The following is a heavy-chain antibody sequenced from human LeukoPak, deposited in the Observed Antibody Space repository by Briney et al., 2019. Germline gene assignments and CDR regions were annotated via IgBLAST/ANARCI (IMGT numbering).Heavy chain of an antibody. Sequence: ASVKVSCKASGYTFTSYDINWVRQATGQGLEWMGWMNPNSGNTGYAQKFQGRVTITRNTSISTAYMELSSLRSEDTAVYYCAISCGGNSPDAFDIWGQGTMVTVSS. V-gene: IGHV1-8*01. CDR1: GYTFTSYD. CDR3: AISCGGNSPDAFDI. D-gene: IGHD4-23*01. J-gene: IGHJ3*02. CDR2: MNPNSGNT.